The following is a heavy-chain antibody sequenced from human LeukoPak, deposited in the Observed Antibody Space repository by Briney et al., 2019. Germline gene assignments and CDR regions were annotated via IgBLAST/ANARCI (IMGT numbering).Heavy chain of an antibody. CDR1: GFTFSSYW. D-gene: IGHD3-22*01. Sequence: GGSLRLSCAASGFTFSSYWMHWVRQAPGKGLVWASRINSDGSSTSYADSVKGRFTISRDNAKNTLYLQMNSLRAEDTAVYYCARDSAYYYDSSGYYPLNWFGPWGQGTLVTVSS. CDR2: INSDGSST. CDR3: ARDSAYYYDSSGYYPLNWFGP. V-gene: IGHV3-74*01. J-gene: IGHJ5*02.